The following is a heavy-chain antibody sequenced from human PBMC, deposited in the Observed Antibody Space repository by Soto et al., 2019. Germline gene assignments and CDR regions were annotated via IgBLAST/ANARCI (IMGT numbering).Heavy chain of an antibody. CDR2: ISAHNGNT. CDR3: ARGRYGDY. CDR1: GYAFTTYG. D-gene: IGHD1-1*01. V-gene: IGHV1-18*01. J-gene: IGHJ4*02. Sequence: QVHLVQSGTEVKKPGASGKVSCQGSGYAFTTYGITWVRQAPGQGLEWMGWISAHNGNTNYAQKLQGRVTVTRDTSTSTAYMELRSLRYDDTAVYYCARGRYGDYWGQGALVTVPS.